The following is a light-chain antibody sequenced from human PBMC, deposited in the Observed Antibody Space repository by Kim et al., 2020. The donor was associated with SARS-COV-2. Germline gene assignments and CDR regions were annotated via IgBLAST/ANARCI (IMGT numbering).Light chain of an antibody. CDR2: SNN. Sequence: GQRVTISCSGSSSNIGSNTVNWYQHLPGTAPKLLIYSNNQRPSGVPARFSGSKSGTSASLAISGLQSEDEADYYCAAWDDSLNGVVFGGGTQLTVL. V-gene: IGLV1-44*01. CDR3: AAWDDSLNGVV. CDR1: SSNIGSNT. J-gene: IGLJ2*01.